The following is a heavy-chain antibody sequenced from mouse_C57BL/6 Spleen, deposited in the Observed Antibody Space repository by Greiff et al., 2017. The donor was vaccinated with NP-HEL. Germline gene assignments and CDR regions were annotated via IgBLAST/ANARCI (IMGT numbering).Heavy chain of an antibody. CDR3: ARGDGNYFDY. J-gene: IGHJ2*01. D-gene: IGHD2-1*01. V-gene: IGHV1-63*01. CDR1: GYTFTNYW. CDR2: IYPGGGYT. Sequence: QVQLQQSGAELVRPGTSVKMSCKASGYTFTNYWIGWAKQRPGHGLEWIGDIYPGGGYTNYNEKFKGKATLTADKSSSTAYMQFSSLTSEDSAIYYCARGDGNYFDYWGQGTTLTVSS.